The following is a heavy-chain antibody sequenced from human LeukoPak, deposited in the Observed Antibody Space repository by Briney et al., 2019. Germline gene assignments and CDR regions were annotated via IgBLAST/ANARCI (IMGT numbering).Heavy chain of an antibody. CDR2: IKHDGSQR. D-gene: IGHD3-10*01. CDR3: VRDGMGVIKAFDI. CDR1: GVSLGTEW. Sequence: PGGSLRLSCVASGVSLGTEWVSWVRRPPGTGLEWVAKIKHDGSQRYYVDSVKRRFTISRDNAKNSLYLQMNSLRAEDTAVYYCVRDGMGVIKAFDIWGQGTMVTVSS. J-gene: IGHJ3*02. V-gene: IGHV3-7*05.